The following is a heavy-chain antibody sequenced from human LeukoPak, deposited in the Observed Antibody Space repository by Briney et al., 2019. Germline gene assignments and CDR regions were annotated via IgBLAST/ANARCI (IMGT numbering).Heavy chain of an antibody. D-gene: IGHD5/OR15-5a*01. CDR1: GYTFTSSG. J-gene: IGHJ4*02. Sequence: ASVKVSCRASGYTFTSSGISWVRQARGQGLEWMGWISAYNGDTDYAQKFQGRVTMTTDITTSKAYMELRSLRSDDTAVYYCTRDRSGFVVYAQRWPLDYWGQGTLVTVSS. CDR3: TRDRSGFVVYAQRWPLDY. V-gene: IGHV1-18*01. CDR2: ISAYNGDT.